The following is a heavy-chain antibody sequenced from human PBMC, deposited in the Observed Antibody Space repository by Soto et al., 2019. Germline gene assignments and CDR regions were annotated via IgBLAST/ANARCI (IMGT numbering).Heavy chain of an antibody. J-gene: IGHJ6*02. D-gene: IGHD3-10*01. Sequence: SETLSLTCAVSGGSISSSNWWSWVRQPPGKGLEWIGEIYHSGSTNYNPSLKSRVTISVDKSKNQFSLKLSSVTAADTAVYYCARSWDYYGSGSYPYYGMDVWGQGTTVTVSS. CDR2: IYHSGST. V-gene: IGHV4-4*02. CDR3: ARSWDYYGSGSYPYYGMDV. CDR1: GGSISSSNW.